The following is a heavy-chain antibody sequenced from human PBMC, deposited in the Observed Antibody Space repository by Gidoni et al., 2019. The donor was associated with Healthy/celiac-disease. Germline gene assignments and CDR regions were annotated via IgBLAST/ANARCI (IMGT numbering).Heavy chain of an antibody. V-gene: IGHV1-69*01. D-gene: IGHD3-22*01. CDR1: GGTFSSYA. CDR3: ARTYYYDSSGPYDAFDI. CDR2: IIPIFGTA. J-gene: IGHJ3*02. Sequence: QVQLVQSGAEVKKPGSSVKVSCKASGGTFSSYAISWVRQAPGQGLEWMGGIIPIFGTANYAQKFQGRVTITADESTSTAYMELSSLRSEDTAVYYCARTYYYDSSGPYDAFDIWGQGTMVTVSS.